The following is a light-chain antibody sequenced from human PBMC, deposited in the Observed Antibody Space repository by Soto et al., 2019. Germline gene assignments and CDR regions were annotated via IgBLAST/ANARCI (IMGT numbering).Light chain of an antibody. CDR3: AAWDDGLNGFWV. CDR1: SSNIGSNT. CDR2: SNN. V-gene: IGLV1-44*01. Sequence: QSALTQPPSASGTPGQRVAISCSGSSSNIGSNTVNWYQQLPETAPKVLIYSNNQRPSGVPDRFSGSKSGTSASLAISGLQSEDEADYYCAAWDDGLNGFWVFGTGTK. J-gene: IGLJ1*01.